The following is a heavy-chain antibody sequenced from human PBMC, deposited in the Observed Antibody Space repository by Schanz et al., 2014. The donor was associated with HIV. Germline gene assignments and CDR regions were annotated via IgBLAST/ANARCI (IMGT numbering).Heavy chain of an antibody. Sequence: QVQLVQSGAEVKKPGASVKVSCKASGYTFTNYGISWVRQAPGQGLEWMGWISAYNGNTNYAQKLQGRVTMTTDSSTSTVYMELRRLRADAPDVYYCASGRFDTVIWWGDAFLIWGRGTMVTVSS. D-gene: IGHD5-18*01. J-gene: IGHJ3*02. V-gene: IGHV1-18*01. CDR1: GYTFTNYG. CDR2: ISAYNGNT. CDR3: ASGRFDTVIWWGDAFLI.